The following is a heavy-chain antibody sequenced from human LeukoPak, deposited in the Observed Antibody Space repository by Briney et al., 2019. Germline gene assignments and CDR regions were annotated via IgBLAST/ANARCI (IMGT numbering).Heavy chain of an antibody. CDR1: GGSFSGYY. CDR2: IYYSGST. D-gene: IGHD6-19*01. CDR3: ARRAVQYSSGWPLGYFDL. J-gene: IGHJ2*01. Sequence: PSETLSLTCTVYGGSFSGYYWSWLRQSPGKGLEWIGYIYYSGSTYYNPSLKSRVTISVDTSKNQFSLKLSSVTAADTAVYYCARRAVQYSSGWPLGYFDLWGRGTLVTVSS. V-gene: IGHV4-59*08.